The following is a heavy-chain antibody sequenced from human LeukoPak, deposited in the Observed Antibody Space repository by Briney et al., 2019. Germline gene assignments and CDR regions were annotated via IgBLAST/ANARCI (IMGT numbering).Heavy chain of an antibody. CDR2: IYYSGST. D-gene: IGHD4-17*01. CDR3: ASTTGLLAKNWFDP. J-gene: IGHJ5*02. Sequence: SETLSLTCTVSGGSISSSSYYWGWIRQPPGKGLEWIGSIYYSGSTYYNPSLKSRVTISVDTSKNQFSLKLSSVTAADTAVYYCASTTGLLAKNWFDPWGQGTLVTVSS. CDR1: GGSISSSSYY. V-gene: IGHV4-39*07.